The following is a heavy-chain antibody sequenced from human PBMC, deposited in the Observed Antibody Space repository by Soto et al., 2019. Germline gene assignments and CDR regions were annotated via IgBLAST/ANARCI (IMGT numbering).Heavy chain of an antibody. CDR3: ARVRPPYSSGLFDY. D-gene: IGHD6-19*01. CDR1: GGSISSYY. J-gene: IGHJ4*02. CDR2: IYYSGST. Sequence: SETLSLTCTVSGGSISSYYWSWIRQPPGKGLEWIGYIYYSGSTNYNPSLKSRVTISVDTSKNQFSLKLSSVTAADTAVYYCARVRPPYSSGLFDYWGQGTLVTVSS. V-gene: IGHV4-59*01.